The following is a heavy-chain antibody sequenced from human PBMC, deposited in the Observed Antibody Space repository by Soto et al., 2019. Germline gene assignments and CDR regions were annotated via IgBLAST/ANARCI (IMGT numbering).Heavy chain of an antibody. D-gene: IGHD6-13*01. CDR3: ARHADSSSWYRGYYYYGMDV. V-gene: IGHV4-39*01. CDR2: IYYSGST. Sequence: TVSGAPISSSWYYLGWIRQPAGKGLEWIGSIYYSGSTYYNPSLKSRVTISVDTSKNQFSLKLSSVTAADTAVYYCARHADSSSWYRGYYYYGMDVWGQGTTVTVSS. CDR1: GAPISSSWYY. J-gene: IGHJ6*02.